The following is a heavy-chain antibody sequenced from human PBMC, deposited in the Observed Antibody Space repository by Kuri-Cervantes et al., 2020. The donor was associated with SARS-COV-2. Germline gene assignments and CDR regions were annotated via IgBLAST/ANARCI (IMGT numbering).Heavy chain of an antibody. CDR3: ARSTPSRRLVVISQGGAFDI. V-gene: IGHV1-2*04. CDR2: INPNSGGT. CDR1: GYTFTGYY. J-gene: IGHJ3*02. Sequence: ASVKVSCKASGYTFTGYYMHWVRQAPGQGLEWMGWINPNSGGTNYVQKFQGWVTMTRDTSISTAYMELSRLRSDDTAVYYCARSTPSRRLVVISQGGAFDIWGQGTMVTVSS. D-gene: IGHD3-22*01.